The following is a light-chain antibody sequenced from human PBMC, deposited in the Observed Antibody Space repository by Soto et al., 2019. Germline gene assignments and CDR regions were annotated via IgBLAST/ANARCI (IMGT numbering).Light chain of an antibody. V-gene: IGLV1-40*01. CDR2: GNI. CDR1: ISNIGAGYD. CDR3: QSYDSSLRGV. J-gene: IGLJ2*01. Sequence: QAVVTQPPSVSGAPGQRVTISCTGSISNIGAGYDVHWYQQRPGTAPKLLIYGNINRPSGVPDRFSGSKSGTSASLAITGLQAQDEADYYCQSYDSSLRGVFGGGPKLTVL.